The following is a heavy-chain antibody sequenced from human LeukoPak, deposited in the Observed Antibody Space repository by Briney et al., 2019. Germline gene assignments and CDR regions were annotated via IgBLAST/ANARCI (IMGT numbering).Heavy chain of an antibody. V-gene: IGHV4-59*11. CDR3: ARGLPGVAYSSSSPFDY. Sequence: SETLSLTCAVSGGSISSHYWSWIRQPPGKGPEWIGYLDYSGTTNYNPSLKSRVTISVDTSKNQFSLKLSSVTAADTAVYYCARGLPGVAYSSSSPFDYWGQGTLVTVSS. CDR1: GGSISSHY. J-gene: IGHJ4*02. D-gene: IGHD6-6*01. CDR2: LDYSGTT.